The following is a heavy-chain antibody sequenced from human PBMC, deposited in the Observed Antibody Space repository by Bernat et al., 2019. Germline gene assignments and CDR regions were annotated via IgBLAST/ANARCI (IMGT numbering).Heavy chain of an antibody. CDR2: IYYSGST. V-gene: IGHV4-39*01. Sequence: QLQLQESGPGLVKPSETLSLTCTVSGGSISSSSYYWGWIRQPPGKGLEWIGSIYYSGSTYYNPSLKSRVTISVDTSKNQFSLKLSSVTAADTAVYYCVKGIAGAGFDYWGQGTLVTVSS. J-gene: IGHJ4*02. CDR1: GGSISSSSYY. D-gene: IGHD6-19*01. CDR3: VKGIAGAGFDY.